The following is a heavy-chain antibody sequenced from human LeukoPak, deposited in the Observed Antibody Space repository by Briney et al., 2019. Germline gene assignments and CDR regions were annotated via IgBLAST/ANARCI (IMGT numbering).Heavy chain of an antibody. CDR1: GFTFSSYW. Sequence: GGSLRLSCAASGFTFSSYWMSWVRQVPGRGLEWVANIKQDGSEKYYVDSVKGRFTISRDNAKNSLYLQMNSLRAEDTAVYYCARVHQRQFPNYWGQGTLVTVSS. V-gene: IGHV3-7*05. CDR2: IKQDGSEK. CDR3: ARVHQRQFPNY. D-gene: IGHD2-21*01. J-gene: IGHJ4*02.